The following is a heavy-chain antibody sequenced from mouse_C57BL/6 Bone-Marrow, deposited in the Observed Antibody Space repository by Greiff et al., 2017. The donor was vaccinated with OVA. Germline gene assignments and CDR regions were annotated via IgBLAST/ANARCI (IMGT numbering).Heavy chain of an antibody. J-gene: IGHJ4*01. CDR3: ARGGGDYYGSSYAMDY. V-gene: IGHV5-4*03. D-gene: IGHD1-1*01. CDR1: GFTFSSYA. Sequence: EVKLVESGGGLVKPGGSLKLSCAASGFTFSSYAMSWVRQTPEKRLEWVATISDGGSYTYYPDNVKGRFTIHRDNAKKNLYLQMSHLKSEDTAMYYCARGGGDYYGSSYAMDYWGQGTSVTVSS. CDR2: ISDGGSYT.